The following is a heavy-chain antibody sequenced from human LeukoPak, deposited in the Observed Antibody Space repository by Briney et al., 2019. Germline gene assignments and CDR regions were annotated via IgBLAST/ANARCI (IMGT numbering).Heavy chain of an antibody. CDR2: ISGSGDNT. J-gene: IGHJ4*02. CDR3: AKGSYYDSSGTYYFDY. V-gene: IGHV3-23*01. D-gene: IGHD3-22*01. CDR1: GFIVSGDF. Sequence: GGSLRLSCAASGFIVSGDFMSWVRQAPGKGLEWVSAISGSGDNTYYADSVKGRFTISRDNSKNTLYLQMNSLRAEDTALYYCAKGSYYDSSGTYYFDYWGQGTLVTVSS.